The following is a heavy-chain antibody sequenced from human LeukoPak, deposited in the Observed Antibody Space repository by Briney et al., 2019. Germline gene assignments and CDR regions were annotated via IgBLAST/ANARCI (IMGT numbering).Heavy chain of an antibody. CDR2: VNTDGSST. J-gene: IGHJ1*01. CDR1: GFTFSSYW. Sequence: GGSLRLSCAASGFTFSSYWMHWVRQAPGKGLVWVSGVNTDGSSTNYADSVKGRFTISRDNAKNTVYLQMNSLRVEDMAVYYCYGGNAEQCGQRTLVADSS. CDR3: YGGNAEQ. D-gene: IGHD2-8*01. V-gene: IGHV3-74*01.